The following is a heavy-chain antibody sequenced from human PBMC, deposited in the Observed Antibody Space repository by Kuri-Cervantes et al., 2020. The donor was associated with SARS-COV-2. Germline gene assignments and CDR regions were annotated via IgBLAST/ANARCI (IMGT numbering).Heavy chain of an antibody. D-gene: IGHD6-13*01. CDR3: ARDIGYSNYCNGY. Sequence: PVKVSCKVSGYTLTELSMHWVRQAPGQGLEWMGWISAYNGNTNYAQKLQGRVTMTTDTSTSTAYMELRSLRSDDTAVYYCARDIGYSNYCNGYWGQGTLVTVSS. J-gene: IGHJ4*02. CDR2: ISAYNGNT. V-gene: IGHV1-18*01. CDR1: GYTLTELS.